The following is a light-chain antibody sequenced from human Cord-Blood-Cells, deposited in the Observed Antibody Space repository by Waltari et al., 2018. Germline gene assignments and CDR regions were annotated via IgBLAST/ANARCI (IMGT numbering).Light chain of an antibody. CDR2: EGS. CDR1: SSDAGSYNL. CDR3: CSYAGSSTLV. J-gene: IGLJ2*01. V-gene: IGLV2-23*01. Sequence: QSALTQPASVSGSPGQSITISCTGTSSDAGSYNLVSWYQQHPGKAPKLIIYEGSKRPSVVSNRFSGSNSGNTASLTISGLQAEDEADYYCCSYAGSSTLVFGGGTKLTVL.